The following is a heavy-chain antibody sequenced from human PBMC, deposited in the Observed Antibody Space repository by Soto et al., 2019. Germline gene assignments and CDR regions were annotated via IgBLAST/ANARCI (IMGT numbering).Heavy chain of an antibody. CDR3: ARKQTYYDFWSGYYQDRNWFAP. D-gene: IGHD3-3*01. CDR2: INHSGST. CDR1: GGSFSGYY. J-gene: IGHJ5*02. V-gene: IGHV4-34*01. Sequence: PSETLSLTCAVYGGSFSGYYWSWIRQPPGKGLEWIGEINHSGSTNYNPSLKSRVTISVDTSKNQFSLKLSSVTAADTAVYYCARKQTYYDFWSGYYQDRNWFAPWGQGTLVTVSS.